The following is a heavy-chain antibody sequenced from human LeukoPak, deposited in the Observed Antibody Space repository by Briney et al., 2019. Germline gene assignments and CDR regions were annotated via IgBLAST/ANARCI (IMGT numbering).Heavy chain of an antibody. Sequence: GASVKVSCKVSGYTLTQLSMHWVGQAPGKGVEGMGGFEPQDGETIYAQKFQGRVTMPEHTSTDTAYMELSSLRSEDTAVYYCATGPQLWRQDGWFDPGGQGTRVTVP. J-gene: IGHJ5*02. V-gene: IGHV1-24*01. D-gene: IGHD5-24*01. CDR2: FEPQDGET. CDR3: ATGPQLWRQDGWFDP. CDR1: GYTLTQLS.